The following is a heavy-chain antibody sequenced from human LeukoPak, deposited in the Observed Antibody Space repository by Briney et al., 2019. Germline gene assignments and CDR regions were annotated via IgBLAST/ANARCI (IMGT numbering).Heavy chain of an antibody. J-gene: IGHJ4*02. CDR1: GFSFSSSW. Sequence: GGSLRLSCEASGFSFSSSWMTWVRQAPGKGLEWVATIKNDGSDKYYVDSVKGRFTLSRDNAKSSLYLQTNSLRVEDTAVYYCADLGYTDGGQGTLVTASS. CDR2: IKNDGSDK. V-gene: IGHV3-7*01. CDR3: ADLGYTD. D-gene: IGHD2-15*01.